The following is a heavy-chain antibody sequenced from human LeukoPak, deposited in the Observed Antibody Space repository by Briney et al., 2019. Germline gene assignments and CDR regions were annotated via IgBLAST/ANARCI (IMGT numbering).Heavy chain of an antibody. D-gene: IGHD3-10*01. J-gene: IGHJ4*02. CDR3: AREFRGVTRYFDY. Sequence: PGGSLRLSCAASRFTFSSYEMNWVRQAPGKGLEWVSYISSSGSTKYYADSVKGRFTISRDNAKNSLYLQMNSLRAEDTAVYYCAREFRGVTRYFDYWGQGTLVTVSS. CDR1: RFTFSSYE. CDR2: ISSSGSTK. V-gene: IGHV3-48*03.